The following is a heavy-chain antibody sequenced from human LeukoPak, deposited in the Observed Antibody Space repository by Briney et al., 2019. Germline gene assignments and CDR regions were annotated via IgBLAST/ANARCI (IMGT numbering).Heavy chain of an antibody. V-gene: IGHV4-39*07. CDR3: ARGVARSSKFHFSYYFDY. CDR2: IYHSGST. D-gene: IGHD6-6*01. J-gene: IGHJ4*02. CDR1: GGSISSSSYY. Sequence: SETLSLTCTVSGGSISSSSYYWGWIRQPPGKGLEWIGSIYHSGSTYYNPSLRSRVTISVDTSKNQFSLKLSSVTAADTAVYYCARGVARSSKFHFSYYFDYWGQGTLVTVSS.